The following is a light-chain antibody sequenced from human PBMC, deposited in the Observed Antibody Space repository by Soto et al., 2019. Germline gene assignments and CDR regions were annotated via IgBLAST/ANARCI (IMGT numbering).Light chain of an antibody. CDR2: GAS. CDR3: QQYKYWPRT. V-gene: IGKV3-15*01. J-gene: IGKJ1*01. CDR1: QSVNSD. Sequence: EVVMTQSPAILSVSPGERATLSCRASQSVNSDLAWYQQKPGQAPRLLIQGASTRATGIPARFSGSGSGTEFTLTISSLQSEDFAVYYCQQYKYWPRTFGQGTKVAIK.